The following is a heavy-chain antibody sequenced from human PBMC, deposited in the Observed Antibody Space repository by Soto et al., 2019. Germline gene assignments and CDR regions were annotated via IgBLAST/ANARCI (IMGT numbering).Heavy chain of an antibody. CDR1: GDSISTADYY. CDR3: ARGIYSTSSFFDS. J-gene: IGHJ4*02. CDR2: IYYSGNT. D-gene: IGHD6-6*01. V-gene: IGHV4-30-4*01. Sequence: SETLSLTCTVSGDSISTADYYWNWIGHPPGKGLEWIGYIYYSGNTYYIPSLKSRVTISVDTSKNQISLKLNSVTAADTAVYYCARGIYSTSSFFDSWGQGTLVTVSS.